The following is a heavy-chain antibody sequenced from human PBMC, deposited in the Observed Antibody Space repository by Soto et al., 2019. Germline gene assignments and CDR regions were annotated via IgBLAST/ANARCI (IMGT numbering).Heavy chain of an antibody. CDR3: ARVDSSSWYINWFDP. CDR1: GGTFSSHA. J-gene: IGHJ5*02. D-gene: IGHD6-13*01. CDR2: IIPIFGTA. Sequence: SVKASCKASGGTFSSHAMSWVRQAPGQGLEWMGGIIPIFGTANYAQKFQGRVTITADESTSTAYMELSSLRSEDTAVYYCARVDSSSWYINWFDPWGQGTLVTFSS. V-gene: IGHV1-69*13.